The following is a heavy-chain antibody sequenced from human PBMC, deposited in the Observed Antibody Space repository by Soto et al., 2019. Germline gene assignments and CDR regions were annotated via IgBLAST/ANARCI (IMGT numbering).Heavy chain of an antibody. V-gene: IGHV4-34*01. J-gene: IGHJ6*03. CDR2: INHSGST. CDR1: GGSFSGYY. D-gene: IGHD6-13*01. CDR3: ARGQGGSSWPRWGYMDV. Sequence: SETLSLTCAVYGGSFSGYYWSWIRQPPGKGLEWIGEINHSGSTNYNPSLKSRVTISVDTSKNQFSLKLSSVTAADTAVYYCARGQGGSSWPRWGYMDVWGKGTTVTVSS.